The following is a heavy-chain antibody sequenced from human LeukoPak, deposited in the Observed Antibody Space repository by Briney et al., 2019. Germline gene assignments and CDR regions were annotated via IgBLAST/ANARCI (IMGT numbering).Heavy chain of an antibody. V-gene: IGHV4-39*07. CDR2: MYYSGST. J-gene: IGHJ6*02. CDR1: GDSISSDTYY. Sequence: SETLSLTCTVSGDSISSDTYYWGWIRQPPGKGLEWIGCMYYSGSTYPNPSFKSRVTMSADTSKNEFFLKLSSVTAADTAVYYCAREYYFGLDVRGQGTTVTVSS. CDR3: AREYYFGLDV.